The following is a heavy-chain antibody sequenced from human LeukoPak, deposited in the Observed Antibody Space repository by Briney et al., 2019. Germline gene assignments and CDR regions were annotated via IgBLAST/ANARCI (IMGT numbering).Heavy chain of an antibody. J-gene: IGHJ3*02. Sequence: GGSLRLSCAASGFIFSSYSMNWVRQAPGKGLEWVSSISSSSSYIYYADSVKGRFTISRDNAKNSLYLQMNSLRAEDTAVYYCASLWPYQLSAFDIWGQGTMVTVSS. CDR2: ISSSSSYI. V-gene: IGHV3-21*01. D-gene: IGHD2-2*01. CDR3: ASLWPYQLSAFDI. CDR1: GFIFSSYS.